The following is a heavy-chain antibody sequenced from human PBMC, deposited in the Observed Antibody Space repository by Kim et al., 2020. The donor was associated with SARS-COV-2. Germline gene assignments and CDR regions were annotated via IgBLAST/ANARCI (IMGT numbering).Heavy chain of an antibody. CDR3: ARDRNSNHEFDWFDP. D-gene: IGHD4-4*01. Sequence: ASVKVSCKASGYTFSNYGISWVRQAPGQGLEWMGWIGPYNGNTNYAQKLQGRVTMTTDTSASTAYMELRSLRSDDTAVYYCARDRNSNHEFDWFDPWGQGTLVTVSS. V-gene: IGHV1-18*01. J-gene: IGHJ5*02. CDR2: IGPYNGNT. CDR1: GYTFSNYG.